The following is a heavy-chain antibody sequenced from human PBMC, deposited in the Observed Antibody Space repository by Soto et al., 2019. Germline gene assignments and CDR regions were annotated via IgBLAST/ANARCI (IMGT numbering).Heavy chain of an antibody. CDR1: GYTLTNYF. Sequence: ASVKVSCKASGYTLTNYFMHWVRQAPGQGLEWMGIINPNGGSTSYAQKFQGRVTMTTDTSTSTAYMELRSLRSDDTAVYYCARDRVNSGWPRAFDIWGQGTMVTVSS. CDR2: INPNGGST. D-gene: IGHD6-19*01. J-gene: IGHJ3*02. V-gene: IGHV1-46*01. CDR3: ARDRVNSGWPRAFDI.